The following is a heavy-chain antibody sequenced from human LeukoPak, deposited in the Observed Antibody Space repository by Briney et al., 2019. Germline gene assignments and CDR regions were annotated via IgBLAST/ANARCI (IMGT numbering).Heavy chain of an antibody. J-gene: IGHJ6*02. CDR2: IEHSDSYT. D-gene: IGHD1-1*01. CDR3: ARQPPRHLGNWKDDADVDV. CDR1: RYTLRSYW. V-gene: IGHV5-10-1*01. Sequence: ESLKISRQGPRYTLRSYWISRVRQMPGQGLEPMGRIEHSDSYTNSSRSFQGHVTISADKSISTAYLQWSSLKASDTAMYYCARQPPRHLGNWKDDADVDVWGQGTTVTVSS.